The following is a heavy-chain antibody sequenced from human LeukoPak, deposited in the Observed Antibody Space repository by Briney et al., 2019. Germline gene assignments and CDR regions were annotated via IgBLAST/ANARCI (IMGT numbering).Heavy chain of an antibody. Sequence: GGSLRLSCAASGFTFSNYWMNWVRQAPGKGLEWVANIKQDGSETYYVDSVKGRFTISRDNAKNSLYLQMNSLRAEDTAVYYCVRDWGYDSSGYWQKYFDTWGQGTLVTVSS. CDR3: VRDWGYDSSGYWQKYFDT. CDR1: GFTFSNYW. CDR2: IKQDGSET. V-gene: IGHV3-7*01. D-gene: IGHD3-22*01. J-gene: IGHJ4*02.